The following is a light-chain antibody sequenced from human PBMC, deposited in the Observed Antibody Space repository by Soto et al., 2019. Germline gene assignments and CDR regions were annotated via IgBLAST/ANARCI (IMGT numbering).Light chain of an antibody. CDR1: QGLGHF. CDR2: HAS. J-gene: IGKJ1*01. Sequence: DVLLTQSLSALSASLGDRVTITCRASQGLGHFLAWYQHKTGEAPRLLIYHASTLESGVPSRFGGSGSGTEFTLTISRLQPADVATYYCQQYETYSVGTFGQGTKVEIK. V-gene: IGKV1-5*01. CDR3: QQYETYSVGT.